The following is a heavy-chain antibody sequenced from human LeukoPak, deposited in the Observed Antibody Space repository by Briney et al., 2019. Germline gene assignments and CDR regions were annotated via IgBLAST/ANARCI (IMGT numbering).Heavy chain of an antibody. D-gene: IGHD4-17*01. Sequence: SETLSLTCAVSGASVSGSNYYWGWIRQPPGKGLEWIASMFHSGSTYYNPSLKSRVTTSADTSKNEFSLKLSSVIAADTAVYYCARAGTNLGDYDYWGQGTLVTVSS. V-gene: IGHV4-39*07. CDR2: MFHSGST. CDR1: GASVSGSNYY. J-gene: IGHJ4*02. CDR3: ARAGTNLGDYDY.